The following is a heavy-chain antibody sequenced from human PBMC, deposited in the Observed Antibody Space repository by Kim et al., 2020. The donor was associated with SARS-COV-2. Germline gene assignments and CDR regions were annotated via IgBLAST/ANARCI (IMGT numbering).Heavy chain of an antibody. D-gene: IGHD5-12*01. V-gene: IGHV3-7*03. CDR2: K. Sequence: KYYVDAVKGRFTISRDNAKNSLYLQMNGLRADDPAMYYCARDSRSGLRFGYWGQGTLVTVSS. CDR3: ARDSRSGLRFGY. J-gene: IGHJ4*02.